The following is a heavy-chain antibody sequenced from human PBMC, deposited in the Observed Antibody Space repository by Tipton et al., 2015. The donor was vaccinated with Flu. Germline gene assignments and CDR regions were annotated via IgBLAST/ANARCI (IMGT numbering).Heavy chain of an antibody. CDR2: VYYSGTT. CDR3: VRRRAGAGFVGFDY. CDR1: GGSMSNYY. D-gene: IGHD6-13*01. J-gene: IGHJ4*02. V-gene: IGHV4-59*08. Sequence: TLSLTCTVSGGSMSNYYWCWIRQPPGKGLEWIGYVYYSGTTNYNPSLNSRVTMSLDTSNNQFSLRLSSVTAADTAVYYCVRRRAGAGFVGFDYWGQGALVTVSS.